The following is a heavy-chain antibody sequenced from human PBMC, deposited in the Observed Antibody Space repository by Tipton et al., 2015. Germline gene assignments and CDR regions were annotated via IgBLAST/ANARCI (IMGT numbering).Heavy chain of an antibody. D-gene: IGHD3-10*01. Sequence: SLRLSCDMSGFTFDKYAMHWVRQAPGKGLEWVSGILYNSAMIGYADSVKGRFTISRDNAKKTLYSQMNSLRVEDTASYYCVKDMRPGGADVWGQGTTVTVSS. J-gene: IGHJ6*02. CDR2: ILYNSAMI. CDR1: GFTFDKYA. CDR3: VKDMRPGGADV. V-gene: IGHV3-9*01.